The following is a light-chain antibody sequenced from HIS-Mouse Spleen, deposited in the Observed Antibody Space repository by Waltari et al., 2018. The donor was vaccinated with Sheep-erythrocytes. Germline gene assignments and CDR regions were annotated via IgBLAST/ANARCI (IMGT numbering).Light chain of an antibody. CDR1: SSDVGGYNY. CDR2: DVS. Sequence: QSALTQPRSVSGSPGQSVTISCTGTSSDVGGYNYVSCYQQHPGKAPKLMIYDVSKRPSGVSNRFSGSKSGNTASLTISGLQAEDEADYYCSSYTSSSTWVFGGGTKLTVL. V-gene: IGLV2-11*01. J-gene: IGLJ3*02. CDR3: SSYTSSSTWV.